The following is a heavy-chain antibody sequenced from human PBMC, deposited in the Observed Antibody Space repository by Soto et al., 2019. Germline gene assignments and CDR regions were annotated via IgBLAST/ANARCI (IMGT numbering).Heavy chain of an antibody. D-gene: IGHD2-21*02. CDR3: VRGGGGDQFDS. CDR2: ISPKSNYK. CDR1: GFTFSDFY. Sequence: PGGSLRLSCEVSGFTFSDFYMSWIRQSPGKGLEWLSYISPKSNYKQYAESVKGRHTISRDNAKNSLSLQMNSLRVEDTAVYYCVRGGGGDQFDSWGQGTLVTVSS. V-gene: IGHV3-11*06. J-gene: IGHJ4*02.